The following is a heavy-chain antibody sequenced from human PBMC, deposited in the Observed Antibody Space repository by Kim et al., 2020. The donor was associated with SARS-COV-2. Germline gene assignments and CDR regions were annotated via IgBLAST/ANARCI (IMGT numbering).Heavy chain of an antibody. CDR2: TYYRSKWYI. Sequence: SQTLSLTCAISGDSVSSNTAAWNWIRQSPSRGLEWLGRTYYRSKWYIDYALSVRSRLSINPDTSKNQFSLQLNSVTPEDTAIYYCARAYSQNYHYYFDYWGQGTLVTVSS. D-gene: IGHD1-26*01. J-gene: IGHJ4*02. V-gene: IGHV6-1*01. CDR3: ARAYSQNYHYYFDY. CDR1: GDSVSSNTAA.